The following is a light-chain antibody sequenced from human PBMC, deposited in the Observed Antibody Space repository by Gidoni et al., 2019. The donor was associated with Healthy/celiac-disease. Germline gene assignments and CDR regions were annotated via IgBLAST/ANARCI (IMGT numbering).Light chain of an antibody. Sequence: EIVMTHSPATLSVSPGEGAPLSCRASQSVSSNLAWYQQKPGQAPRLLIYGASTRATGIPARFSGSGSGTEFTLTISSLQSEDFAVYYCQQYNNWPPPTWKTFGHXTKVEIK. V-gene: IGKV3-15*01. CDR2: GAS. CDR3: QQYNNWPPPTWKT. CDR1: QSVSSN. J-gene: IGKJ1*01.